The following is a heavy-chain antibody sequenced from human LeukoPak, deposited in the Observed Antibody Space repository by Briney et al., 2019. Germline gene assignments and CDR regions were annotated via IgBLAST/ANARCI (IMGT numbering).Heavy chain of an antibody. V-gene: IGHV4-31*03. CDR3: GTAPKGMTTVRYYYYYYMDV. D-gene: IGHD4-11*01. Sequence: SQTLSLTCTVSSGSITSGGYYWNWIRQHPGKGLEWIGYIYYSGSTFYNPSLKTRVTMSVDTSKNQFSLKMSSVTAADTAVYYCGTAPKGMTTVRYYYYYYMDVWGKGTTVTVSS. CDR2: IYYSGST. CDR1: SGSITSGGYY. J-gene: IGHJ6*03.